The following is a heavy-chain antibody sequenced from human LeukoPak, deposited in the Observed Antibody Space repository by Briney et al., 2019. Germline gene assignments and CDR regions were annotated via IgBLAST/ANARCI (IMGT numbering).Heavy chain of an antibody. CDR3: AKEWGGVVPAAISHY. Sequence: GGSLRLSCAASGFTFSNAWMSWVRQAPGKGLEWVSAISGSGGSTYYADSVKGRFTISRDNSKNTLYLQMNSLRAEDTAVYYCAKEWGGVVPAAISHYWGQGTLVTVSS. CDR1: GFTFSNAW. D-gene: IGHD2-2*02. CDR2: ISGSGGST. V-gene: IGHV3-23*01. J-gene: IGHJ4*02.